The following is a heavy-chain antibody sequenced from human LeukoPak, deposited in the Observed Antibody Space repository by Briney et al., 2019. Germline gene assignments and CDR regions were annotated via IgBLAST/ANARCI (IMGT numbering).Heavy chain of an antibody. J-gene: IGHJ6*03. CDR2: IYTSGST. CDR1: GGSISSGSYY. V-gene: IGHV4-61*02. CDR3: ARGGPPGYYYDYYMDV. Sequence: SETLSLTCTVSGGSISSGSYYWSWIRQPAGKGLEWIGRIYTSGSTNYNPSLKSRVTISVDTSKNQFSLKMSSVTAADTAVYFCARGGPPGYYYDYYMDVWGKGTTVTISS.